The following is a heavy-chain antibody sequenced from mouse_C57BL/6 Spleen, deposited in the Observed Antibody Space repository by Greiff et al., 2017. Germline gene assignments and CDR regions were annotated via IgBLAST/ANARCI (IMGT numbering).Heavy chain of an antibody. CDR1: GYTFTSYG. V-gene: IGHV1-81*01. J-gene: IGHJ3*01. CDR3: AREVYYDYEDWFAY. CDR2: IYPRSGNT. D-gene: IGHD2-4*01. Sequence: QVQLKESGAELARPGASVTLSCKASGYTFTSYGISWVKQRTGQGLEWIGEIYPRSGNTYYNEKFKGKATLTADKSSSTAYMELRSLTSEDSAVYFCAREVYYDYEDWFAYWGQGTLVTVSA.